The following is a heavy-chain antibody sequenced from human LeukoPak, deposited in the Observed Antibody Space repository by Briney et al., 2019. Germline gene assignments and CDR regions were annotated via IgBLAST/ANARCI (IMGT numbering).Heavy chain of an antibody. CDR2: ISAHNGNT. V-gene: IGHV1-18*01. CDR3: ARALEGYYDSSGYTI. Sequence: ASVKVSCKASGYTFTSYGISWVRQAPGQGLEWMGWISAHNGNTNYAQKLQGRVTMTTDTSTSTAYMELRSLRSDDTAVYYCARALEGYYDSSGYTIWGQGTMVTVSS. D-gene: IGHD3-22*01. CDR1: GYTFTSYG. J-gene: IGHJ3*02.